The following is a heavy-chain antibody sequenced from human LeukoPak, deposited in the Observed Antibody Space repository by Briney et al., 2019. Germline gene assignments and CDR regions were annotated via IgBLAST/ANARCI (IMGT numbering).Heavy chain of an antibody. Sequence: PGGSLRLSCAASGFTFSSYGMHWVRQAPGKGLEWVAVIWYDGTEKYYADSVKGRFTISRDNSMDTMYPQMSSLRAEDTAVYYCAKDGSVGFGEFYNYYYYMDVWGKGTTVTVSS. D-gene: IGHD3-10*01. CDR1: GFTFSSYG. J-gene: IGHJ6*03. CDR3: AKDGSVGFGEFYNYYYYMDV. CDR2: IWYDGTEK. V-gene: IGHV3-33*03.